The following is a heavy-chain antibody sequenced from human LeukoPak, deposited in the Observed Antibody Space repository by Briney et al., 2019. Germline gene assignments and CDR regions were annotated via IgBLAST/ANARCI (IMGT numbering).Heavy chain of an antibody. CDR2: ISYDGSKT. CDR3: ARERDFYSLYF. V-gene: IGHV3-30*04. CDR1: GFTFSNYD. Sequence: PGRSLRLSCAASGFTFSNYDMDWVRQAPGKGLEWVALISYDGSKTYYADSVKGRFTISRDTSMNTLFLERNSLRAHDTALYYFARERDFYSLYFWGKGTTVTVAS. J-gene: IGHJ6*03.